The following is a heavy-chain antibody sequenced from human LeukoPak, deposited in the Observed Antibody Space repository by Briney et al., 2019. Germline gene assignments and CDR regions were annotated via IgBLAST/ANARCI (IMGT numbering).Heavy chain of an antibody. CDR1: GFTFSNYA. Sequence: GGSLRLSCETSGFTFSNYAMHWVRQAPGKGLEWVSGIRNSDGMTYYADSVRGRFTISTDNSKNTPYLQMNSLRAEDTALYYCAKGLERESRLDSWGQGTLVTVSS. V-gene: IGHV3-23*01. J-gene: IGHJ4*02. D-gene: IGHD1-1*01. CDR2: IRNSDGMT. CDR3: AKGLERESRLDS.